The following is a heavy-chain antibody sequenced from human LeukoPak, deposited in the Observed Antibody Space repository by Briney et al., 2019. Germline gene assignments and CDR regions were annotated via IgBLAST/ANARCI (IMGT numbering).Heavy chain of an antibody. J-gene: IGHJ5*02. V-gene: IGHV3-30*02. CDR1: GFTFSSYA. Sequence: GGSLRLSCAASGFTFSSYAMSWVRQAPGKGLEWVAFIRYDGSDKNYADSVKGRFTISRDNSKNTLYLQMNSLRAEDTAVYYCAKDRVHYSGYDYFDPWGQGTLVTVSS. D-gene: IGHD5-12*01. CDR2: IRYDGSDK. CDR3: AKDRVHYSGYDYFDP.